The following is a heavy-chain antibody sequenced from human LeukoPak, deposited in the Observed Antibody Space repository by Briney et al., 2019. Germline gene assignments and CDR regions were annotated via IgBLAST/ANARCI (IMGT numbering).Heavy chain of an antibody. Sequence: GAPVKVSCKVSGYTLTELSMHWVRQAPGKGLEWMGGFDPEDGETIYAQKFQGRVTMTEDTSTDTAYMELSSLRSEDTAVYYCATGTRSGWVFDYWGQGTLVTVSS. V-gene: IGHV1-24*01. CDR3: ATGTRSGWVFDY. CDR2: FDPEDGET. J-gene: IGHJ4*02. CDR1: GYTLTELS. D-gene: IGHD6-19*01.